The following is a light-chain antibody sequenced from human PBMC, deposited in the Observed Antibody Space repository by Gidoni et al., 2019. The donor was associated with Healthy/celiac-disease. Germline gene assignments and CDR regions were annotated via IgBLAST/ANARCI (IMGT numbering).Light chain of an antibody. J-gene: IGKJ2*04. CDR1: QSLLNSNGYNY. CDR3: MQALQTPSS. Sequence: DIVMPYSPLSLPVTPGEPASISCRSSQSLLNSNGYNYFDWYLQKPGQSPQLLIDLGSNRASGVPDRFSGSGSGTDFTLKISRVEAEDVGVYYCMQALQTPSSFGQGTKLEIK. CDR2: LGS. V-gene: IGKV2-28*01.